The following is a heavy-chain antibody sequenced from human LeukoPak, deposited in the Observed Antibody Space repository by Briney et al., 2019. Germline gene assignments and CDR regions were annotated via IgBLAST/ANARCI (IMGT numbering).Heavy chain of an antibody. CDR3: AREWLTTVTTNGMDV. Sequence: ASVKVSCKASGYTFTSYGISWVRQAPGQGLEWMGWISAYNGNTNYAQKLQGRVTMTTGTSTSTAYMELRSLRSDDTAVYYCAREWLTTVTTNGMDVWGQGTTVTVSS. D-gene: IGHD4-17*01. CDR2: ISAYNGNT. CDR1: GYTFTSYG. J-gene: IGHJ6*02. V-gene: IGHV1-18*01.